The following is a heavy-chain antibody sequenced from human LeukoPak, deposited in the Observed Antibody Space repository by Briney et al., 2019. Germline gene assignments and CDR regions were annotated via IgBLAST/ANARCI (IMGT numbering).Heavy chain of an antibody. CDR3: ATARDIEGPTTRLDY. Sequence: GASVKVSCKVSGYTLTELSMHWVRQAPGQGLEWMGGFDPEDGETIYAQKFQGRVTMTEDTSTDTAYMELSSLRSEDTAVYYCATARDIEGPTTRLDYWGQGTLVTVSS. V-gene: IGHV1-24*01. J-gene: IGHJ4*02. CDR2: FDPEDGET. CDR1: GYTLTELS. D-gene: IGHD1-26*01.